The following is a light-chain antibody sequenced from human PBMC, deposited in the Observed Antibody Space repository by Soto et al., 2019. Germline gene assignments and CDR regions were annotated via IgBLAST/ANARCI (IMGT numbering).Light chain of an antibody. J-gene: IGKJ4*02. CDR1: QSVGSN. CDR2: GAS. Sequence: EMVLTQSPATLSVSPGGRATLSCRASQSVGSNLAWYQQKPGQAPRLLIYGASTRATGIPATFSCSGSGTVFTLTISCLQSVDSAVYYCQQFNVWPLTFGGGTKEEI. V-gene: IGKV3-15*01. CDR3: QQFNVWPLT.